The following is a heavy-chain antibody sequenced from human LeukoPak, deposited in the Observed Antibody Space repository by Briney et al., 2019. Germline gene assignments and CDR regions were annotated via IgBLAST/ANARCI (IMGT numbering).Heavy chain of an antibody. J-gene: IGHJ4*02. D-gene: IGHD2-2*02. Sequence: PGGSLRLSCAVSGFTFSIYGMSWVRQAPGKGLEWVSAISGSGGSTYYADSVKGRFTISRDNSKNTLYLQMNSLRAEDTAVYYCAKDGVVPAAISPPYFDYWGQGTLVTVSS. CDR3: AKDGVVPAAISPPYFDY. V-gene: IGHV3-23*01. CDR2: ISGSGGST. CDR1: GFTFSIYG.